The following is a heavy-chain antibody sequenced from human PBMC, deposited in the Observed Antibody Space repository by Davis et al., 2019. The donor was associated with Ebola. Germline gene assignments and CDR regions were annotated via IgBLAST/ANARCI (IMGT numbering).Heavy chain of an antibody. CDR1: GGSFSGYY. CDR3: ARTGGDYDFWSGSYYYYGMDV. CDR2: INHSGST. V-gene: IGHV4-34*01. Sequence: PSETLSLTCAVYGGSFSGYYWSWIRQPPRKGLEWIGEINHSGSTNYNPSLKSRVTISVDTSKNQFSLKLSSVTAADTAVYYCARTGGDYDFWSGSYYYYGMDVWGQGTTVTVSS. J-gene: IGHJ6*02. D-gene: IGHD3-3*01.